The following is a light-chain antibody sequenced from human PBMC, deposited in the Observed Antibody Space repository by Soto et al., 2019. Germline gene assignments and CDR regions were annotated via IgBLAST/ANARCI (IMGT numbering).Light chain of an antibody. Sequence: EIVLTQSPATLSLSPGERATLSCRASQSVSSYLAWYQQKPGQAPRLLIYDASSRATGIPARFSGSGSGTDFTLTISSQEPEDFAVYYCQQRSNWYTFGQGTKLEIK. CDR2: DAS. CDR3: QQRSNWYT. J-gene: IGKJ2*01. V-gene: IGKV3-11*01. CDR1: QSVSSY.